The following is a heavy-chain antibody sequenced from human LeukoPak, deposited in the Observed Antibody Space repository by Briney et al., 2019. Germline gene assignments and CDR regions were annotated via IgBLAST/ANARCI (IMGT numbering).Heavy chain of an antibody. CDR1: GNSISSGDNY. CDR3: ARGLVGRNDVYDY. Sequence: SETLSLTCTVSGNSISSGDNYWSWIRQPPGKGLEWIGYIYYSGSTNYNPSLKSRVTISVDTSKNQFSLKLSSVTAADTAVYYCARGLVGRNDVYDYWGQGTLVTVSS. D-gene: IGHD1-1*01. V-gene: IGHV4-61*08. J-gene: IGHJ4*02. CDR2: IYYSGST.